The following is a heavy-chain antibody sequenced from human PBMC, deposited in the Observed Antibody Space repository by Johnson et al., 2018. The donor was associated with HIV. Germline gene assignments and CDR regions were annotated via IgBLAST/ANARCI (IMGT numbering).Heavy chain of an antibody. Sequence: QVQLVESGGGVVQPGRSLRLSCAASGFTFSSYAMHWVRQAPGTGLEWVAVISYDGSNTYYADSVKGRFTISRDNSKNTMYLQMNSLRAEDNAVYYCARAGVVFSTASHDAFDIWGQGTMVTVSS. CDR3: ARAGVVFSTASHDAFDI. CDR1: GFTFSSYA. V-gene: IGHV3-30-3*01. D-gene: IGHD2-21*01. CDR2: ISYDGSNT. J-gene: IGHJ3*02.